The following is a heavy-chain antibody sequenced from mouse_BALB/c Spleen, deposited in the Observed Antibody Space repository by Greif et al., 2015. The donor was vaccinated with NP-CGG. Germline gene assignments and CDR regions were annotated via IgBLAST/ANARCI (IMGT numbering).Heavy chain of an antibody. CDR2: IDPENGDT. CDR3: NAFMITTAWFAY. CDR1: GFNIKDYY. J-gene: IGHJ3*01. D-gene: IGHD2-4*01. V-gene: IGHV14-4*02. Sequence: VQLQQSGAELVRSGASVKLSCTASGFNIKDYYMHWVKQRPEQGLEWIGWIDPENGDTEYAPKFQGKATMTADTSSNTAYLQLSSLTSEDTAVYYCNAFMITTAWFAYWGQGTLVTVSA.